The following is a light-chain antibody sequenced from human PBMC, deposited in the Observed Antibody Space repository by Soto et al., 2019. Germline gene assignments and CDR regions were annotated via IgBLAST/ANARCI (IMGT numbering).Light chain of an antibody. J-gene: IGKJ5*01. CDR3: QQYGSSPIT. CDR2: GAS. V-gene: IGKV3-20*01. CDR1: QSFSSTY. Sequence: EMVLTQSPGTLSLSPGERATLSCRASQSFSSTYLAWYQQKHGQAPRLLVYGASSRATGIPDRFTGFGSGTDFTLTISRLVPEDFAVYFCQQYGSSPITFGRGKRLEIK.